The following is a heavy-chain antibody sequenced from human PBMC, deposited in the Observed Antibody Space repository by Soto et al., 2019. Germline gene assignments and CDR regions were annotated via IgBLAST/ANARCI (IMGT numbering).Heavy chain of an antibody. J-gene: IGHJ6*02. Sequence: GGSLRLSCAASGFTFGEYAMHWVRQAPGKGLEWVSGINWSSGTIHYADSVKGRFTISRDNAKNSLYLQMNSLRPEDTALYYFTKDVTLGGLTGRLYDLVVWGPGTTVTVSS. V-gene: IGHV3-9*01. CDR1: GFTFGEYA. CDR3: TKDVTLGGLTGRLYDLVV. CDR2: INWSSGTI. D-gene: IGHD3-16*01.